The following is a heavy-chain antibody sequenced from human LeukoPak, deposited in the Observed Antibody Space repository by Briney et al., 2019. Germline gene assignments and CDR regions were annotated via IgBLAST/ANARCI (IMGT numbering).Heavy chain of an antibody. J-gene: IGHJ4*02. CDR2: IYYSGST. CDR1: GGSISSYY. D-gene: IGHD1-26*01. V-gene: IGHV4-59*01. CDR3: ARYRIVGATRAFDY. Sequence: SETLSLTCTVSGGSISSYYWSWIRQPPGKGLGWVGYIYYSGSTNYNPSLKSRVTISVDTSKNQFSLKLSSVTAADTAVYYCARYRIVGATRAFDYWGQGTLVTVSS.